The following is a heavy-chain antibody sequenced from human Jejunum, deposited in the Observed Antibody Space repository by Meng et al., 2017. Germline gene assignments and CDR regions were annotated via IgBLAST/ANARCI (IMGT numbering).Heavy chain of an antibody. CDR2: IYTSGST. CDR1: GGSISRYY. CDR3: ARDAANIGAYYGPFDS. V-gene: IGHV4-4*07. J-gene: IGHJ4*02. D-gene: IGHD1-26*01. Sequence: QGHLQESGPGLVKPSETLSVTCTVSGGSISRYYWTWIRQPAGKGLEWIGRIYTSGSTNYNASLESRLTISLDTSKNQISLILTSVTAADAGVYYCARDAANIGAYYGPFDSWGQGTLVTVSS.